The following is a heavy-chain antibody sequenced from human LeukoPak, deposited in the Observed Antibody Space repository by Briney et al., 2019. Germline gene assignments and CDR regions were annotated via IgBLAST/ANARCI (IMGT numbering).Heavy chain of an antibody. Sequence: GGSLRLSCVASGFSFNIYAMNWVRQAPGKGLEWISAISSSGGTAYYADSVKGRFTISRDNSKNTMYLQMSSLRAEDTAVYYCAKAHIGFKDRIAVAAVLDYWGQGSLVTVSS. D-gene: IGHD6-19*01. CDR2: ISSSGGTA. CDR1: GFSFNIYA. V-gene: IGHV3-23*01. CDR3: AKAHIGFKDRIAVAAVLDY. J-gene: IGHJ4*02.